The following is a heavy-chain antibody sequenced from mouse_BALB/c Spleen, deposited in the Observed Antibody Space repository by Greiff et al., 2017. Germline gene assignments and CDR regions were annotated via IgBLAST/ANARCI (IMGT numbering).Heavy chain of an antibody. D-gene: IGHD1-2*01. CDR2: ISNGGST. CDR3: ARGRDGLFDY. CDR1: GFTFSSYA. V-gene: IGHV5-6-5*01. J-gene: IGHJ2*01. Sequence: EVKVVESGGGLVKPGGSLKLSCAASGFTFSSYAMSWVRQTPEKRLEWVASISNGGSTYYPDSVKGRFTISRDNARNILYLQMSSLRSEDTAMYYCARGRDGLFDYWGQGTTLTVSS.